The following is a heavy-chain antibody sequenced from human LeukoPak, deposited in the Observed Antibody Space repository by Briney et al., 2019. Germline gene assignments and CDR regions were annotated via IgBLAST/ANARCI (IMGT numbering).Heavy chain of an antibody. J-gene: IGHJ6*02. CDR1: GFTFSSYW. Sequence: GGSLRLSCAASGFTFSSYWMSWVRQAPGKGLEWVANIKQDGSETYYVDSVKGRFTISRDNAKNSLYLQMNSLRAEDTAMYYCSRLPAAIIYDYYYCMDVWGQETTVTV. V-gene: IGHV3-7*01. D-gene: IGHD2-2*02. CDR3: SRLPAAIIYDYYYCMDV. CDR2: IKQDGSET.